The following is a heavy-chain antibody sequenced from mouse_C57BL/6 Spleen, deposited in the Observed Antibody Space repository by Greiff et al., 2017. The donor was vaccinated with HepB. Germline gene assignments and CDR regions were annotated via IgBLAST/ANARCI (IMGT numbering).Heavy chain of an antibody. V-gene: IGHV1-26*01. D-gene: IGHD1-1*01. J-gene: IGHJ4*01. Sequence: EVQLVESGPELVKPGASVKISCKASGYTFTDYYMNWVKQSHGKSLEWIGDINPNNGGTSYNQKFKGKATLTVDKSSSTAYMELRSLTSEDSAVYYCARRRLYGSREYYAMDYRGQGTSVTVSS. CDR1: GYTFTDYY. CDR3: ARRRLYGSREYYAMDY. CDR2: INPNNGGT.